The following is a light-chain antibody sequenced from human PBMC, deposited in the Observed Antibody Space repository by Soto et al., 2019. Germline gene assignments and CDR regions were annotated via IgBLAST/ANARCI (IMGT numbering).Light chain of an antibody. CDR1: SSDVGGYNY. J-gene: IGLJ1*01. CDR2: EVS. Sequence: TQPASVSGSPGQSIAISCTGTSSDVGGYNYVSWYQQHPGKAPKLMIQEVSNRPSGVSNCFAGSKSGNTASLTISGLQAGEEADYYCTSYTSSSTPYVFGTGTKLT. V-gene: IGLV2-14*01. CDR3: TSYTSSSTPYV.